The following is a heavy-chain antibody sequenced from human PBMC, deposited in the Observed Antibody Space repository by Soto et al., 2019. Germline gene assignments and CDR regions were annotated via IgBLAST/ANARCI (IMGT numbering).Heavy chain of an antibody. CDR3: ARGRMVRGVIAVARWFDP. V-gene: IGHV4-34*01. CDR2: INHSGST. Sequence: QVQLQQWGAGLLKPSETLSLTCAVYGGSFSGYYWSWIRQPPGKGLEWIGEINHSGSTNYNPSLKSRVTISVDTSKNQFSLKLSSVTAADTAVYYCARGRMVRGVIAVARWFDPWGQGTLVTVSS. CDR1: GGSFSGYY. J-gene: IGHJ5*02. D-gene: IGHD3-10*01.